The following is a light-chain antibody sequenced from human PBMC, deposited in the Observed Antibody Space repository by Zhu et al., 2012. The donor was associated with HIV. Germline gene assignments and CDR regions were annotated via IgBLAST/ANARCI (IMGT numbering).Light chain of an antibody. V-gene: IGKV1-39*01. CDR2: AAS. CDR1: QSISTY. J-gene: IGKJ2*01. CDR3: QQTYSTPMYT. Sequence: DIQMTQSPSSLSASVGDRVSITCRASQSISTYLNWYQHKPGKAPKLLIYAASNLQSAVPSRFSGSGSGTDFTLTISSLQPEDFATYYCQQTYSTPMYTFGQGTKLEIK.